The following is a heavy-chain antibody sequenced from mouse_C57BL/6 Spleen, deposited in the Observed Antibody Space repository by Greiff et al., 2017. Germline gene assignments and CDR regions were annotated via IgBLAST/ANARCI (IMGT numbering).Heavy chain of an antibody. J-gene: IGHJ3*01. D-gene: IGHD1-1*01. CDR2: ILPGSGST. CDR3: ARFYGIEFAY. V-gene: IGHV1-9*01. Sequence: QVQLQQSGAELMKPGASVKLSCKATGYTFTGYWLAGVKQRPGHGLEWIGEILPGSGSTNNNEKFKGKATFTADTSSNTAYMQLSSLTTEDSAIYYCARFYGIEFAYWGQGTLVTVSA. CDR1: GYTFTGYW.